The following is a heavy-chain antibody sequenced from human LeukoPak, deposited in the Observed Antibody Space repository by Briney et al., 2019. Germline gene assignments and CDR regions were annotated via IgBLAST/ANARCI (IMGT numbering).Heavy chain of an antibody. J-gene: IGHJ4*02. Sequence: SETLSLTCTVSGGSISSSSYYWGWIRQPPGKGLEWIGSIYYSGSTYYNPSLKSRVTISVDTSKNLFSLKLSSVTDADTAVYYCARILRYYDSSGYGYYFDYWGQGTLVTVSS. CDR1: GGSISSSSYY. CDR2: IYYSGST. CDR3: ARILRYYDSSGYGYYFDY. V-gene: IGHV4-39*01. D-gene: IGHD3-22*01.